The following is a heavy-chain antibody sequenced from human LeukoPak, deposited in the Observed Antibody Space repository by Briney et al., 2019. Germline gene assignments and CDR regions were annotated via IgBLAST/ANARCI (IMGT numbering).Heavy chain of an antibody. J-gene: IGHJ4*02. CDR3: VALIRGLGY. V-gene: IGHV3-72*01. Sequence: GGSLRLSCSVSGFTFSDHYMDWVRQAPGKGLDWVGRSRNRAHSYTTEYAASVKGRFTVSRADSENLLFLQMNSLKTDDTAVYYCVALIRGLGYWGQGTLVTVSS. CDR2: SRNRAHSYTT. D-gene: IGHD3-10*01. CDR1: GFTFSDHY.